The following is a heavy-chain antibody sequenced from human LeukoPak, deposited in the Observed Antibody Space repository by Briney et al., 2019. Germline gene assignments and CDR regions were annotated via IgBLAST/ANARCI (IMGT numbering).Heavy chain of an antibody. V-gene: IGHV6-1*01. CDR2: TYYRSKWYN. J-gene: IGHJ4*02. Sequence: SQTLSLTCAISGDSVSSNSAAWNWIRQSPSRGLEWLGRTYYRSKWYNDYAVSVKSRITINPDTSKNQFSLQLNSVTPEDTAVYYCAREQSSRQYSYDAETFDYWGQGTLVTVSS. D-gene: IGHD5-18*01. CDR1: GDSVSSNSAA. CDR3: AREQSSRQYSYDAETFDY.